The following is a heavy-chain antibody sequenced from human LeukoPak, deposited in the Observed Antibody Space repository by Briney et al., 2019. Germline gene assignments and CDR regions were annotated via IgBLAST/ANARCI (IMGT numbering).Heavy chain of an antibody. Sequence: SETLSLTCTVSGGSISSSSYYWGWIRQPPGKGLEWIGSIYYSGSTNYNPSLKSRVTISVDTSKNQFSLKLSSVTAADTAVYYCARITSSWGYYYMDVWGKGTTVTVSS. CDR3: ARITSSWGYYYMDV. V-gene: IGHV4-39*07. CDR2: IYYSGST. J-gene: IGHJ6*03. CDR1: GGSISSSSYY. D-gene: IGHD6-13*01.